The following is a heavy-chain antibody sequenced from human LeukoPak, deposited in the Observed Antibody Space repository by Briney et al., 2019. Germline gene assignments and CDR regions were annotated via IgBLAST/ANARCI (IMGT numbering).Heavy chain of an antibody. Sequence: SETLSLTCTVSGGSISSSYWSWIRPPPGKGLEWIGYIAYSGDTNDNPSLRSRVSISVDTSKNQFSLKLSSVTAADTAVYYCARYYGSSGSLDYWGQGTLVTVSS. J-gene: IGHJ4*02. V-gene: IGHV4-59*01. CDR1: GGSISSSY. CDR3: ARYYGSSGSLDY. D-gene: IGHD3-22*01. CDR2: IAYSGDT.